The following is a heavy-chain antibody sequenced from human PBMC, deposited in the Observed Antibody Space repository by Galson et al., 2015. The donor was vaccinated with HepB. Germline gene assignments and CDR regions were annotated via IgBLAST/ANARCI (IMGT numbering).Heavy chain of an antibody. CDR3: AKDPVVRAVIITHWFDS. J-gene: IGHJ5*01. CDR2: ISYDGSK. V-gene: IGHV3-30*18. D-gene: IGHD3-10*01. Sequence: SLRLSCAASGFTFSSYDLYWVRQAPGKGLEWVAVISYDGSKTYADSVKGRFTISRDNSKSTLCLQMNRLTTEDTAVYFCAKDPVVRAVIITHWFDSWGQGSLVAVSS. CDR1: GFTFSSYD.